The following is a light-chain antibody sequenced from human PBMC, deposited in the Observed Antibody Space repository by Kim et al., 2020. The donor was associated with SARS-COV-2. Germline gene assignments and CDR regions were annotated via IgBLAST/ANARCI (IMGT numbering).Light chain of an antibody. J-gene: IGKJ1*01. CDR3: QQYSSFSRT. Sequence: DIQMTQFPSTLSASVGDRVTITCWASQSLSGGLAWYRQKPGTAPELLIYDSSTLQPGVPSRFSGSGSGADFTLTINSLQPDDFATYYCQQYSSFSRTFGQGTKVDIK. CDR2: DSS. V-gene: IGKV1-5*03. CDR1: QSLSGG.